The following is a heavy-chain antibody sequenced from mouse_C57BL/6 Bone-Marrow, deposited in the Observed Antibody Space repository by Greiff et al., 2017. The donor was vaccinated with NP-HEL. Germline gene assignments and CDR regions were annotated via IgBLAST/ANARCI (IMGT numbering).Heavy chain of an antibody. Sequence: VQVVESGAELVRPGTSVKVSCKASGYAFTNYLIEWVKQRPGQGLEWIGVINPGSGGTNYNEKFKGKATLTADKSSSTAYMQLSSLTSEDSAVYFCARYLRRYFDVWGTGTTVTVSS. CDR2: INPGSGGT. J-gene: IGHJ1*03. V-gene: IGHV1-54*01. D-gene: IGHD1-2*01. CDR3: ARYLRRYFDV. CDR1: GYAFTNYL.